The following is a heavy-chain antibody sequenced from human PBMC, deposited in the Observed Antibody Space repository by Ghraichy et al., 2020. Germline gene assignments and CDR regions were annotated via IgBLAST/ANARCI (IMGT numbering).Heavy chain of an antibody. V-gene: IGHV4-59*01. CDR3: ARHFYGSGSLTYYFDY. J-gene: IGHJ4*02. CDR2: IYYRGDT. Sequence: SETRSLTCTVSGGSINNYYWSWIRQRPGKGLEWIGYIYYRGDTDYNPSLKSRVTISVGTSKNQFSLRLSSVTAADTAVYYCARHFYGSGSLTYYFDYWGQGALVTVSS. CDR1: GGSINNYY. D-gene: IGHD3-10*01.